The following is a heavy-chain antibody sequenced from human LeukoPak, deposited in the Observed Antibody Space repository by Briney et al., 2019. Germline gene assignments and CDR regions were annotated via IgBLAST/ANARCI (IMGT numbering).Heavy chain of an antibody. CDR1: GGSISSGGYY. CDR2: IYYSGST. CDR3: ARDSSGYELGY. D-gene: IGHD3-22*01. Sequence: PSETLSLTCTVSGGSISSGGYYWSWIRQHPGKGLEWIGYIYYSGSTYYNPSLKSRVTISVDTSKNQFSLKLSSVTATDTAVYYCARDSSGYELGYWGQGTLVTVSS. V-gene: IGHV4-31*03. J-gene: IGHJ4*02.